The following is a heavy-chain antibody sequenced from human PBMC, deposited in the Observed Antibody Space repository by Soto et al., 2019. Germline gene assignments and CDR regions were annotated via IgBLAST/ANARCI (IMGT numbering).Heavy chain of an antibody. CDR1: GGSFSSFT. CDR2: IIPICGTA. V-gene: IGHV1-69*13. J-gene: IGHJ6*03. D-gene: IGHD3-10*01. Sequence: SVKVSCKASGGSFSSFTIAWVRQAPGQGLEWMGGIIPICGTANYAQKFQDRVTITADESTSTAYMELSSLRSEDTAVYYCARMAVRGVSYYYYYMDVWGKGTTFTVSS. CDR3: ARMAVRGVSYYYYYMDV.